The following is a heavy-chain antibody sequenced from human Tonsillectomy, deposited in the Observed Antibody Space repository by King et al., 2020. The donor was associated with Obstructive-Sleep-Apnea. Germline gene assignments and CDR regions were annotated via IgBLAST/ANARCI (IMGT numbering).Heavy chain of an antibody. V-gene: IGHV1-18*01. CDR2: INGYNGNT. CDR1: GYTFSSSG. J-gene: IGHJ4*02. CDR3: ARGQGFATLFDY. D-gene: IGHD3-10*01. Sequence: QLVQSGEEVKKPGASVKVSCKASGYTFSSSGISWVRQAPGQGLECIGWINGYNGNTKYAQRLQDRVSMTTDTSTSTAYMELRTLRSDDTAVYYCARGQGFATLFDYWGQGTLVIVSS.